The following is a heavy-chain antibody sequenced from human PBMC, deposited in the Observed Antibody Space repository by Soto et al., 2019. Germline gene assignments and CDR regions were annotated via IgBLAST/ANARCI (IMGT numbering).Heavy chain of an antibody. CDR3: ASTLVAPGY. J-gene: IGHJ4*02. CDR1: GFTFSSYA. V-gene: IGHV3-23*01. CDR2: ISGSGGST. D-gene: IGHD5-12*01. Sequence: PGGSLRLSCAASGFTFSSYAMSWVRQAPGKGLESVSAISGSGGSTYYADSVKGRFTISGDNAKNSLYLQMNSLRAEDTAVYYCASTLVAPGYWGQGTLVTVSS.